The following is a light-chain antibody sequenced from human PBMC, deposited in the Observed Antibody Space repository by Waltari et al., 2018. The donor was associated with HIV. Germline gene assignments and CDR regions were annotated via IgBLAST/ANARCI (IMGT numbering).Light chain of an antibody. CDR3: ISYTTTNYYV. V-gene: IGLV2-14*01. CDR1: SSDILTYNR. CDR2: DVG. Sequence: QSALTQPASVSGSPGQSITISCTDSSSDILTYNRVSWYQQFPGKAPKLIIYDVGNRPSGVSNRFSGSKSGNTASLTISGLQAEDEAYYYCISYTTTNYYVFGPGTWVTVL. J-gene: IGLJ1*01.